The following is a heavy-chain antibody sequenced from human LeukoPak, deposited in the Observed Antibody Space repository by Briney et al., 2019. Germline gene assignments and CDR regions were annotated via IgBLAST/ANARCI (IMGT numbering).Heavy chain of an antibody. D-gene: IGHD2-2*01. CDR3: ARGPIVVVPAANDHFDY. CDR2: ISAYNGNT. V-gene: IGHV1-18*01. Sequence: ASVKVSCKASGYTFTSYGISWARQAPGQGLEWMGWISAYNGNTNYAQKLQGRVTMTTDTSTSTAYMELRSLRSDDTAVYYCARGPIVVVPAANDHFDYWGQGTLVTVSS. J-gene: IGHJ4*02. CDR1: GYTFTSYG.